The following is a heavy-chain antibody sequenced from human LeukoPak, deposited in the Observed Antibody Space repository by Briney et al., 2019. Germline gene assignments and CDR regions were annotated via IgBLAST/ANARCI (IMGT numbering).Heavy chain of an antibody. CDR3: AREDCSSTSCYADYYYGMDV. CDR2: ISSSSSYT. V-gene: IGHV3-11*06. Sequence: PGGSLRLSCAAPGFTFSDYYMSWIRQAPGKGLEWVSYISSSSSYTNYADSVKGRFTISRDNAKNSLYLQMNSLRAEDTAVYYCAREDCSSTSCYADYYYGMDVWGQGTTVTVSS. D-gene: IGHD2-2*01. CDR1: GFTFSDYY. J-gene: IGHJ6*02.